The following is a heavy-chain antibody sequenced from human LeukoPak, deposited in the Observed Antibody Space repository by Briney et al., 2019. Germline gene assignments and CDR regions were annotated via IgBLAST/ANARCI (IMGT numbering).Heavy chain of an antibody. V-gene: IGHV3-30*02. CDR3: AKDLTSSSLPGPFDY. CDR2: IRYDGSNK. D-gene: IGHD6-13*01. J-gene: IGHJ4*02. Sequence: PGGSLRLSCTASGFTFSMNWVRQAPGKGLEWVAFIRYDGSNKYYADSVKGRFTISRDNSKNTLYLQMNSLRAEDTAVYYCAKDLTSSSLPGPFDYWGQGTLVTVSS. CDR1: GFTFS.